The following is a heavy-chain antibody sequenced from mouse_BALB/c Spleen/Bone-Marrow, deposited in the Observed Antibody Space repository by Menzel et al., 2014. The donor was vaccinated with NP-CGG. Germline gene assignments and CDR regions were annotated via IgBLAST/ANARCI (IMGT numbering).Heavy chain of an antibody. CDR3: TRGGNWDDFDY. CDR2: ISSGSSTI. CDR1: GFTFSSFG. V-gene: IGHV5-17*02. D-gene: IGHD4-1*01. Sequence: EVKVVEPGGGLVQPGGSRKLSCAASGFTFSSFGMHWVRQAPEKGLEWVAYISSGSSTIFYADTVKGRFTVSRDNPKNTLFLQMTSLRSEDTAMYYCTRGGNWDDFDYWGQGTTLTVSS. J-gene: IGHJ2*01.